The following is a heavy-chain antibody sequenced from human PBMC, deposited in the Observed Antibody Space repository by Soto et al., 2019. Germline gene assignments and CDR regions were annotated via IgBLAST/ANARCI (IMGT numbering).Heavy chain of an antibody. CDR2: ISYDGSNK. CDR1: GFTFSSYG. CDR3: AKGLGDTAMVWPHDAFDI. V-gene: IGHV3-30*18. D-gene: IGHD5-18*01. Sequence: HPGGSLRLSCAASGFTFSSYGMHWVRQAPGKGLEWVAVISYDGSNKYYADSVKGRFTISRDNSKNTLYLQMNSLRAEDTAVYYCAKGLGDTAMVWPHDAFDIWGQGTMVTVSS. J-gene: IGHJ3*02.